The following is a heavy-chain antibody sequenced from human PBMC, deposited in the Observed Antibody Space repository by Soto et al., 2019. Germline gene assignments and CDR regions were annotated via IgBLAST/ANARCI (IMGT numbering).Heavy chain of an antibody. J-gene: IGHJ6*03. V-gene: IGHV4-59*08. Sequence: SETLSLTCTVSGGSISSYYWSWIRQPPGKGLEWIGYIYYSGSTNYNPSLKSRVTISVDTSKNQFSLKLSSVTAADTAVYYCARHSTYYYYYMDVWGKGTTVTVSS. CDR3: ARHSTYYYYYMDV. CDR1: GGSISSYY. CDR2: IYYSGST.